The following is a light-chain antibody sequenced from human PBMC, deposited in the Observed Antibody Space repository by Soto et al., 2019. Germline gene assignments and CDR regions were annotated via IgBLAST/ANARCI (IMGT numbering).Light chain of an antibody. V-gene: IGKV3-20*01. CDR1: QSVRSSH. J-gene: IGKJ4*01. Sequence: EIVLTQSPGTLSLSPGERATLSCRASQSVRSSHLAWYQQMPGQAPRLLIYGTSNRATGIPDRFSGSGSGTDFTLTISRLEPEDFAVYYCQQYSKSPLTFGGGAKVEIK. CDR2: GTS. CDR3: QQYSKSPLT.